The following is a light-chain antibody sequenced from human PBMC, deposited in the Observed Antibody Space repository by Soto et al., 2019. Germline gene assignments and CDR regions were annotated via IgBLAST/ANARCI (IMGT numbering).Light chain of an antibody. J-gene: IGKJ4*01. V-gene: IGKV1-9*01. CDR3: QQLNSYPSLT. CDR1: QGISSY. Sequence: DIQLNQPPSFLSASVGDRVTITCRASQGISSYLAWYQQKPGKAPKLLIYAASTLQSGVPSRFSGSGSGTEFTLTISSLQPEDFATYYCQQLNSYPSLTFGGGTKVDIK. CDR2: AAS.